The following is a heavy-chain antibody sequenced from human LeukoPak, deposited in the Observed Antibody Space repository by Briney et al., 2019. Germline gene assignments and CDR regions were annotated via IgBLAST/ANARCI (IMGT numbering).Heavy chain of an antibody. J-gene: IGHJ4*02. D-gene: IGHD6-19*01. CDR1: GYTFTHYA. CDR3: ARDDSGYSSGWYGY. Sequence: ASVKVSCKASGYTFTHYAMHWVRQAPGQRLEWMGWINAGNGNIKYSQKFQGRVTLTRDTSASTAYMELSSLRSEDTAVYYCARDDSGYSSGWYGYWGQGTQVTVSS. V-gene: IGHV1-3*01. CDR2: INAGNGNI.